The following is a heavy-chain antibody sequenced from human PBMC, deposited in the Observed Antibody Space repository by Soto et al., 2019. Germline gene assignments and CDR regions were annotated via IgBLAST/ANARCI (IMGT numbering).Heavy chain of an antibody. Sequence: EGQLAESGGGLVQPGRSLRLSCAASGFTFSDYAMHWVRQVPGKGLEWISGISWNGGSIGYADSIKGRFIISRDNAKNSLYLEMYSLRLEDTALYYCAEDRGVRGEYYYYGMEAWGQGTTVTVSS. CDR2: ISWNGGSI. J-gene: IGHJ6*02. CDR3: AEDRGVRGEYYYYGMEA. CDR1: GFTFSDYA. V-gene: IGHV3-9*01. D-gene: IGHD6-6*01.